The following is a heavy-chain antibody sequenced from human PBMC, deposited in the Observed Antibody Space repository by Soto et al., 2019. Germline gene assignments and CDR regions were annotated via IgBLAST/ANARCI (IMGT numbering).Heavy chain of an antibody. D-gene: IGHD4-17*01. J-gene: IGHJ6*02. CDR2: IKSKTDGGTT. CDR3: TTKTTVTLYYYYGMDV. V-gene: IGHV3-15*01. Sequence: LRLSCAASGFTFSNAWMSWVRQAPGKGLEWVGRIKSKTDGGTTDYAAPVKGRFTISRDDSKNTLYLQMNSLKTEDTAVYYCTTKTTVTLYYYYGMDVWGQGXTVTVYS. CDR1: GFTFSNAW.